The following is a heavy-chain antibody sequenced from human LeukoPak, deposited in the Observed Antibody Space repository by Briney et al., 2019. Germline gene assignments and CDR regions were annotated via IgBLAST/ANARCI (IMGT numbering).Heavy chain of an antibody. CDR1: GFTFSNVS. CDR3: ARVSETNGYLD. D-gene: IGHD2-8*01. J-gene: IGHJ4*02. CDR2: IYGDGSFT. Sequence: GGSLRLCCAASGFTFSNVSMHWDRQAPGNGLVWVALIYGDGSFTRYADSVKGRFTISRDNAKNTVYLQMNSLRVEDTAVYYCARVSETNGYLDWGQGSLVTVSS. V-gene: IGHV3-74*01.